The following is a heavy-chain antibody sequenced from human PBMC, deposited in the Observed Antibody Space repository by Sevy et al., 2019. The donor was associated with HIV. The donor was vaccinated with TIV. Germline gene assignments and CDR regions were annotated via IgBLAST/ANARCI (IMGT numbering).Heavy chain of an antibody. D-gene: IGHD2-2*02. CDR3: AGHSISPRSWYFDL. V-gene: IGHV4-59*08. Sequence: SETLSLTCTVSGGSISSYYWSWIRQPPGKGLEWIGYLYYRGRTNYNPSLKSRVTISVDTSRNQFSLMLNSVTAADSSVYYCAGHSISPRSWYFDLWGRGTLVTVSS. J-gene: IGHJ2*01. CDR1: GGSISSYY. CDR2: LYYRGRT.